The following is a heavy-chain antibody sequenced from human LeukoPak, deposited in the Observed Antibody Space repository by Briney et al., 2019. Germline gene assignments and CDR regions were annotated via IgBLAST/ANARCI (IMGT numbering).Heavy chain of an antibody. D-gene: IGHD3-22*01. J-gene: IGHJ4*02. Sequence: GGSLRLSCAVSGFTFSSYSMNWVRQAPGKGPEWVSYISSSSSTIYYADSVKGRFTISRDNAKNSLYLQMNSLRDEDTAVYYCHYYDSSGYDFEDYWGQGTLVTVSS. CDR3: HYYDSSGYDFEDY. V-gene: IGHV3-48*02. CDR2: ISSSSSTI. CDR1: GFTFSSYS.